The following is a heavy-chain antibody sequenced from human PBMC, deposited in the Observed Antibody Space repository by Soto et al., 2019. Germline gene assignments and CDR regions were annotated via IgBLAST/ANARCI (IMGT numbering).Heavy chain of an antibody. CDR1: GFTFRSYS. Sequence: GGSLTLSCTASGFTFRSYSMNWVRQAPGEGLEWVSYISSSSSTIYYADSVKGRFTISRDNAKNSLYLQMNSLRDEDTAVYYCARGLTMIVVVPGAFDIWGQGTMVTVSS. CDR2: ISSSSSTI. D-gene: IGHD3-22*01. J-gene: IGHJ3*02. CDR3: ARGLTMIVVVPGAFDI. V-gene: IGHV3-48*02.